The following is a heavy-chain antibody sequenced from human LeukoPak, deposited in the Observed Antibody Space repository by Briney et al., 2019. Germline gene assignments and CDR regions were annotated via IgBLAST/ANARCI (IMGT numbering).Heavy chain of an antibody. CDR2: MDHSGST. CDR3: TRAVAGHPD. J-gene: IGHJ4*02. Sequence: SETLSLTCAVYGGSFSGHYWSWIRQPPGKGLEWIGEMDHSGSTNYNPSLKSRVTMSIDTSKNQFSLKLTSVTAADTGVYYCTRAVAGHPDWGQGTLVTVSS. V-gene: IGHV4-34*01. CDR1: GGSFSGHY. D-gene: IGHD6-19*01.